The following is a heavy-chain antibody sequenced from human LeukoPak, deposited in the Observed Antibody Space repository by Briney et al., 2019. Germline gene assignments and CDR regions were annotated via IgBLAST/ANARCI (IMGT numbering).Heavy chain of an antibody. J-gene: IGHJ6*03. V-gene: IGHV4-39*07. Sequence: SETLSLTCTVSGGSISSSSYYWGWIRQPPGKGLEWIGSIYYTGSTYYNPSLKSRVTISVDTSKNQFSLKLSSVTAADTAVYYCARLQGRTYYYGSGSNYYYMDVWGKGTTVTISS. D-gene: IGHD3-10*01. CDR2: IYYTGST. CDR1: GGSISSSSYY. CDR3: ARLQGRTYYYGSGSNYYYMDV.